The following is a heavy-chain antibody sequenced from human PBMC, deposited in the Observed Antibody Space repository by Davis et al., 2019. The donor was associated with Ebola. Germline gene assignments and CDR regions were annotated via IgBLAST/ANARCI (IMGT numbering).Heavy chain of an antibody. Sequence: GESLKISCKGSDNTFTNYWIGWVRQMPGKGLEWMGIIYTGDSDTRYSPSFRGQVTISADKSTKTAFLQWSSLKASDTAMYYCASLRRTITGMDDGFDIWGQGTMVTVCS. V-gene: IGHV5-51*01. D-gene: IGHD1-20*01. CDR1: DNTFTNYW. CDR3: ASLRRTITGMDDGFDI. CDR2: IYTGDSDT. J-gene: IGHJ3*02.